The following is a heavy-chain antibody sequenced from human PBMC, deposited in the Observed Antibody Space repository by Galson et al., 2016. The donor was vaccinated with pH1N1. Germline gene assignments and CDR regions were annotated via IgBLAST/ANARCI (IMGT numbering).Heavy chain of an antibody. D-gene: IGHD2-15*01. CDR3: AGVVYCSGGSCYSGASDY. V-gene: IGHV1-18*01. J-gene: IGHJ4*02. CDR1: GYTFTSYG. Sequence: SVKVSCKASGYTFTSYGISWVRQAPGQGLEWMGWISGYNGNTNYAQKVQGRVTMTTDTSTSTTYMEMRSLRSDDTAVYYLAGVVYCSGGSCYSGASDYWGQGTLVTVSS. CDR2: ISGYNGNT.